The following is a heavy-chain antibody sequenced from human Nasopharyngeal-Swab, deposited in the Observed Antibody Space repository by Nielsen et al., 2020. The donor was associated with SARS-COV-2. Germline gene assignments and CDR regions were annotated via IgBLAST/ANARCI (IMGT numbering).Heavy chain of an antibody. Sequence: ASVKVSCKASGYTFTSYYMHWVPQAPGQGLEWMGIINPSGGSTSYAQKFQGRVTMTRDTSTSTVYMELSSLRSEDTAVYYCARVFQGDAFDIWGQGTMVTVSS. CDR3: ARVFQGDAFDI. V-gene: IGHV1-46*01. D-gene: IGHD2-21*01. J-gene: IGHJ3*02. CDR1: GYTFTSYY. CDR2: INPSGGST.